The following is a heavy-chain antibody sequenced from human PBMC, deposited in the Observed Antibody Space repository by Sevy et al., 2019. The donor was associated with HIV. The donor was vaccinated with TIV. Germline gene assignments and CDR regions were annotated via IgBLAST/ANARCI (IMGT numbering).Heavy chain of an antibody. J-gene: IGHJ4*02. CDR1: GGSISSYY. Sequence: SETLSLTCTVSGGSISSYYWSWIRQPPGKGLEWIGYIYYSGSTKYNPSLKSRVTISVDTSKNQFSLKLSSVTAADTAVYYCARLGYYDSSGYPDYWCQGTLVTVSS. V-gene: IGHV4-59*08. D-gene: IGHD3-22*01. CDR2: IYYSGST. CDR3: ARLGYYDSSGYPDY.